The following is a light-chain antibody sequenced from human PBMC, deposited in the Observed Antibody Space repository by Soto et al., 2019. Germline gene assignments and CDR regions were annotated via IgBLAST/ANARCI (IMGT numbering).Light chain of an antibody. CDR2: DVS. Sequence: QSVLTQPASVSGSPGQSITISCTGTSSDVGGYNYVFWYQQHPGKAPKLMIYDVSNRPSGVSNRFSGSKSGNTASLTISGLQAEDEADYYCSSYTSSSTLEGVFGTGTKLTVL. V-gene: IGLV2-14*01. CDR1: SSDVGGYNY. CDR3: SSYTSSSTLEGV. J-gene: IGLJ1*01.